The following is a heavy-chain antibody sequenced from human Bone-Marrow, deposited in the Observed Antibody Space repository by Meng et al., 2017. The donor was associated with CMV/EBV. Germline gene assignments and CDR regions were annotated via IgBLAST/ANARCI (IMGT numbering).Heavy chain of an antibody. CDR1: GFTFSSYA. D-gene: IGHD3-3*01. V-gene: IGHV3-23*01. Sequence: SCAASGFTFSSYAMSWVRQAPGKGLEWVSAISGSGGSTYYADSVKGRFTISRDNSKNTLYRQMNSRRAEDTAVYYCAKEQGPYYDFWSGYYTTNLGYNWFDPWGQGTLVTVSS. CDR3: AKEQGPYYDFWSGYYTTNLGYNWFDP. CDR2: ISGSGGST. J-gene: IGHJ5*02.